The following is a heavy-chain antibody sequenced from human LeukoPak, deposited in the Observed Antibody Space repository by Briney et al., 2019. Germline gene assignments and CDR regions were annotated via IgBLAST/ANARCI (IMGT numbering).Heavy chain of an antibody. Sequence: GASVKVSCKASGYTFTDYYMHWVQQAPGKGLEWMGRVDPEDGETIYAEKFQGRVTITADTSTDTAYMELSSLRSEDTAVYYCATGSPNLYSGSYYDDYWGQGTLVTVSS. V-gene: IGHV1-69-2*01. CDR1: GYTFTDYY. D-gene: IGHD1-26*01. CDR2: VDPEDGET. J-gene: IGHJ4*02. CDR3: ATGSPNLYSGSYYDDY.